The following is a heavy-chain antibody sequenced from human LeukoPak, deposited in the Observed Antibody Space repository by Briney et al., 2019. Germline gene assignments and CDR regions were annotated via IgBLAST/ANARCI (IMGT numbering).Heavy chain of an antibody. D-gene: IGHD3-22*01. V-gene: IGHV4-38-2*02. Sequence: NPSETLSLTCTVSGHSIINSYYWGWIRQPPGKGLEWIGSIYHSGSTYYNPSLKSRVTISVDTSKNQFSLKLNSVTAADTAVYYCARAVDSSGFSCLQHWGQGTLVTVSS. CDR1: GHSIINSYY. CDR3: ARAVDSSGFSCLQH. J-gene: IGHJ1*01. CDR2: IYHSGST.